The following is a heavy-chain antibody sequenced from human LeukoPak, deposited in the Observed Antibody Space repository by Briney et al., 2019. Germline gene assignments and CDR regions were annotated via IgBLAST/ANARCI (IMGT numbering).Heavy chain of an antibody. CDR2: ISSTRNYI. V-gene: IGHV3-21*01. D-gene: IGHD6-19*01. Sequence: GGSLRLSCSASGFIFSTYSMNWVRQPPGKGLECVSTISSTRNYIYYADSVKGRFTISRDNAKNSLDLQMNSLTGEDTAVYYCARSLAVAAYFDDWGQGTLVTVSS. CDR3: ARSLAVAAYFDD. CDR1: GFIFSTYS. J-gene: IGHJ4*02.